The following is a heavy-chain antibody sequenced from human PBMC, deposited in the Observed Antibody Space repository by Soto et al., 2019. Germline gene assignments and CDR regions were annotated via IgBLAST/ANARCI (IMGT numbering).Heavy chain of an antibody. Sequence: PSETLSLTCVVSDGSISTYDWWTWVRQPPGKGLEWIGKMVHSGGADYSPSLKSRVTISAASSKNHFFLWLTAVTAAVTAAYYFATGNVDSMLGYWGQGNQVAVAS. V-gene: IGHV4-4*02. D-gene: IGHD3-16*01. CDR2: MVHSGGA. CDR1: DGSISTYDW. CDR3: ATGNVDSMLGY. J-gene: IGHJ4*02.